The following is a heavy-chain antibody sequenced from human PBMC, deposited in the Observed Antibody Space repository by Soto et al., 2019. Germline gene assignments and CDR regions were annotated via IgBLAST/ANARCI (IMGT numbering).Heavy chain of an antibody. D-gene: IGHD3-9*01. J-gene: IGHJ3*02. CDR2: ISTYNGNT. Sequence: QAQLVQSGGEVKKPGASAKVSCKASGYTFTSYGISWVRQAPGQGLEWMGWISTYNGNTNYAQKFQGRFTLTTDTSASTVYMELRSLRSDDSAVYYCFLDTDAFDIWGQGTIVTVSS. CDR3: FLDTDAFDI. V-gene: IGHV1-18*01. CDR1: GYTFTSYG.